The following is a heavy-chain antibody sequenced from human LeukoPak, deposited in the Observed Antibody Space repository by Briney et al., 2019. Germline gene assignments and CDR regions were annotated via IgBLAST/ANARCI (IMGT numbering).Heavy chain of an antibody. CDR3: ARGRYKVRGVPGGY. CDR1: GYTFTSYD. V-gene: IGHV1-8*01. D-gene: IGHD3-10*01. CDR2: MNPNSGNT. Sequence: GASVKVSCKASGYTFTSYDINWVRQATGQGLEWMGWMNPNSGNTGYAQKFQGRVTMTRNTSISTAYMELSSLRSEDTAVYYCARGRYKVRGVPGGYWGQGTLVTVSS. J-gene: IGHJ4*02.